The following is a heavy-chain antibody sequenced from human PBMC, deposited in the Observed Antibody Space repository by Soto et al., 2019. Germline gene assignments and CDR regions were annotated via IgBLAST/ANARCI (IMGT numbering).Heavy chain of an antibody. V-gene: IGHV4-59*01. CDR1: GGSISSYY. D-gene: IGHD3-3*01. J-gene: IGHJ6*02. CDR3: ARDLHYDFRRTRYYYGMDV. Sequence: SETLSLTCTVSGGSISSYYWSWIRQPPGKGLEWIGYIYYSGSTNYNPSLKSRVTISVDTSKKQFSLKLSSVTAADAAVYYCARDLHYDFRRTRYYYGMDVWGQGTTVTVS. CDR2: IYYSGST.